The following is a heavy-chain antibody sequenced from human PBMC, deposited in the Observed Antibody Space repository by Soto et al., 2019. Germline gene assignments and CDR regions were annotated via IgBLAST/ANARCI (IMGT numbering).Heavy chain of an antibody. Sequence: SETLSLTCTVSGGSISSGGYYWSRILQHPGKGLEWIGYIYCSGSTNYNPSLKSRVTISVDTSKNQFSLKLSSVTAADTAVYYCARHKTHYYYYYMDVWGKGTTVTVSS. CDR2: IYCSGST. CDR1: GGSISSGGYY. J-gene: IGHJ6*03. CDR3: ARHKTHYYYYYMDV. V-gene: IGHV4-61*08.